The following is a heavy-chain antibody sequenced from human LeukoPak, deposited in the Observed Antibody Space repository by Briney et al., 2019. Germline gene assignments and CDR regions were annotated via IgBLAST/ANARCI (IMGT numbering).Heavy chain of an antibody. V-gene: IGHV3-43*02. CDR1: GFIFDDYA. J-gene: IGHJ3*02. Sequence: GGSLRLSCAASGFIFDDYAMHWVRQAPGKGLEWVSLISGDGGRTYYTDSVKGRFTISRDNSKHSLYLQMNSLRTEDTALYYCTKNGGYSDAFDIWGQGTMVTVSS. CDR2: ISGDGGRT. CDR3: TKNGGYSDAFDI. D-gene: IGHD3-10*01.